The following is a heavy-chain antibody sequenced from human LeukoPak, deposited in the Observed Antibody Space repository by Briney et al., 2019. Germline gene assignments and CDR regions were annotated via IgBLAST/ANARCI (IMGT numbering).Heavy chain of an antibody. J-gene: IGHJ4*02. D-gene: IGHD2-2*01. Sequence: GESLKISCKGSGYRFTNYWIGWVRHMPGKGLEWMGIIYPGESDTRYSPSFQGQITISADKSISTAYLQWSSLQASDNAMYYCAVAGESSTSCYGCFDYWGQGTLVTVSS. V-gene: IGHV5-51*01. CDR2: IYPGESDT. CDR1: GYRFTNYW. CDR3: AVAGESSTSCYGCFDY.